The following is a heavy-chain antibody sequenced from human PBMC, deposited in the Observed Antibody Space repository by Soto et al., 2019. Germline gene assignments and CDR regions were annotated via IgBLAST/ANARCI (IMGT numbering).Heavy chain of an antibody. D-gene: IGHD3-22*01. CDR2: IYHSGST. Sequence: TLSLTCTVSGGSISSYYWSWIRQPPGKGLEWIGYIYHSGSTYYNPSLKSRVTISVDRSKNQFSLKLSSVTAADTAVYYCARGEESYYYDSSGYYRNYYFDYWGQGTLVTVSS. V-gene: IGHV4-30-2*01. J-gene: IGHJ4*02. CDR3: ARGEESYYYDSSGYYRNYYFDY. CDR1: GGSISSYY.